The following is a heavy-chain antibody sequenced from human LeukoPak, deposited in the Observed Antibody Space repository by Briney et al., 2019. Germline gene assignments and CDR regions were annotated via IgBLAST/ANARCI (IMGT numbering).Heavy chain of an antibody. Sequence: ASVKVSCKASGYTFTSYGISWVRQAPGQGLEWMGWISDYNGNANYAQKLQGRVTMTTDTSTSTAYMELRSLRSDDTAVYYCARDLYRDSLPVSWFDPWGQGTLVTVSS. J-gene: IGHJ5*02. CDR1: GYTFTSYG. CDR3: ARDLYRDSLPVSWFDP. CDR2: ISDYNGNA. V-gene: IGHV1-18*01. D-gene: IGHD4-11*01.